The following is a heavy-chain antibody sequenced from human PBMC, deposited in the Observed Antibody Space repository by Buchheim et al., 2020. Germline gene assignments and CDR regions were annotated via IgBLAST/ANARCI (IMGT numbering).Heavy chain of an antibody. CDR2: IKQDGSEK. CDR1: GFTFSSYW. CDR3: ARDLGIAVAGTLYNWFDP. D-gene: IGHD6-19*01. Sequence: EVQLVESGGGLVQPGGSLRLSCAASGFTFSSYWMSWVRQAPGKGLEWVANIKQDGSEKYYVDSVKGRFTISRDNAKNSLYLQMNSLRAEDTAVYYWARDLGIAVAGTLYNWFDPWGQGIL. V-gene: IGHV3-7*01. J-gene: IGHJ5*02.